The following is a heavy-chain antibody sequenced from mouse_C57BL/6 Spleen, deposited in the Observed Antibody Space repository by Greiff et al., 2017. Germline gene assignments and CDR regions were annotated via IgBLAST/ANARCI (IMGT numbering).Heavy chain of an antibody. CDR3: ARGGYYLYAMDY. CDR1: GYAFSSYW. J-gene: IGHJ4*01. V-gene: IGHV1-80*01. D-gene: IGHD2-3*01. CDR2: IYPGDGDT. Sequence: VQLQQSGAELVKPGASVKISCTASGYAFSSYWMNWVKQRPGKGLEWIGQIYPGDGDTNYNGKFKGKATLTADKSSSTAYMQLSSLTSEDAAVYFCARGGYYLYAMDYWGQGTSVTVSS.